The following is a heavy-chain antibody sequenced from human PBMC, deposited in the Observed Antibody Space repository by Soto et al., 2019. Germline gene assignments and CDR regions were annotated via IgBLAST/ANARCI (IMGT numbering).Heavy chain of an antibody. Sequence: PSETLSLTCTVSGGSISSYYWSWIPQPAGKGLEWIGRIYTSGSTNYNPSLKSRVTMSVDTSKNQFSLKVSSVTAADTAVYYCARDSGYCSSTSCYYYYYYGMDVWGQGTTVTVSS. CDR3: ARDSGYCSSTSCYYYYYYGMDV. CDR1: GGSISSYY. D-gene: IGHD2-2*01. J-gene: IGHJ6*02. V-gene: IGHV4-4*07. CDR2: IYTSGST.